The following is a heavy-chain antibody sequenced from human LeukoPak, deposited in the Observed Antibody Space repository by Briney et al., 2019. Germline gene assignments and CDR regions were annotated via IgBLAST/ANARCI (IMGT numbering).Heavy chain of an antibody. J-gene: IGHJ4*02. Sequence: PGGSLRLSCAASGFTFSSYAMSWVRQAPGKGLEWVSAISGSGGSTYYADSVKGRFTISRDNSKNTLYLQMNSLRAEDTAVYYCAKPPSPYYYDSSGRPLDYWGQGPLVTVSS. D-gene: IGHD3-22*01. CDR3: AKPPSPYYYDSSGRPLDY. V-gene: IGHV3-23*01. CDR1: GFTFSSYA. CDR2: ISGSGGST.